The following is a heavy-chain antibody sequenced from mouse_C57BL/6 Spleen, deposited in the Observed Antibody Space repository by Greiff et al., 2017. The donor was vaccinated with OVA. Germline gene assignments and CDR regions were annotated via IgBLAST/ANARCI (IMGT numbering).Heavy chain of an antibody. CDR3: ARRYDEGYYFDY. CDR2: IYPGGGYT. D-gene: IGHD2-14*01. J-gene: IGHJ2*01. V-gene: IGHV1-63*01. CDR1: GYTFTNYW. Sequence: VQLVESGAELVRPGTSVKMSCKASGYTFTNYWIGWAKQRPGHGLEWIGDIYPGGGYTNYNEKFKGKATLTADKSSSTAYMQFSSLTSEDSAIYYCARRYDEGYYFDYWGQGTTLTVSS.